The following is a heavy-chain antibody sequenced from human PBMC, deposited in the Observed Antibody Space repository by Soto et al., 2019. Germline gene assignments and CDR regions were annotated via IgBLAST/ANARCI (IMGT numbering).Heavy chain of an antibody. Sequence: ASVKVSCKASGYTFTSYYMHWVRQAPGQGLEWMGIINPSGGSTSYAQKFQGRVTMTRDTSTSTVYMELSSLRSEDTAVYYCARGGANCISTSCYEEGNWFDPWGQGTLVTVSS. D-gene: IGHD2-2*01. CDR2: INPSGGST. CDR3: ARGGANCISTSCYEEGNWFDP. J-gene: IGHJ5*02. V-gene: IGHV1-46*01. CDR1: GYTFTSYY.